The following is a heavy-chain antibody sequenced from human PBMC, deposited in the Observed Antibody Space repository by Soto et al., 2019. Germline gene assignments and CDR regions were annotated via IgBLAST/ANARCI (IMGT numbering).Heavy chain of an antibody. CDR3: ARWGYYQQSSGFFDY. D-gene: IGHD3-22*01. J-gene: IGHJ4*02. Sequence: QVHLVQSGSEVKKPGASVKVSCATSGYSFSDYGISWVRQAPGQGLEWMGRISAFNGNTKYEKKFQGRVTVTTDTTTSTGYMELRNLRPDDTAVYYCARWGYYQQSSGFFDYWGQGTLVTVSS. V-gene: IGHV1-18*01. CDR2: ISAFNGNT. CDR1: GYSFSDYG.